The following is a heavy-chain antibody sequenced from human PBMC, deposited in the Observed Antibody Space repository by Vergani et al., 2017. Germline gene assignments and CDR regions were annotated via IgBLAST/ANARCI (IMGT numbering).Heavy chain of an antibody. CDR2: IYHSGST. V-gene: IGHV4-38-2*01. CDR1: VYSISSGYY. Sequence: QVQLQESGPGLVKPSETLSLSCAVSVYSISSGYYWGWIRQPPGRGQEWIGSIYHSGSTYYNPSLKSRVTISVDTSKNQFSLKLSSVTAADTAVYYCARPSAAGTYYWGQGTLVTVSS. D-gene: IGHD6-13*01. J-gene: IGHJ4*02. CDR3: ARPSAAGTYY.